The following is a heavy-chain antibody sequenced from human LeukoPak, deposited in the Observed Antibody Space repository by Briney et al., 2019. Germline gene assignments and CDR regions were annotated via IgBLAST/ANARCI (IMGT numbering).Heavy chain of an antibody. D-gene: IGHD3-16*01. CDR3: AKDGIHDGGTIGY. Sequence: QTGGSLRLSCAASGFTFSSYGMHWVRQAPGKGLEWVAVIWYDGSNKYYADSVKGRFTISRDNSKNTLYLQMNSLRAEDTAVYYCAKDGIHDGGTIGYWGQGTLVTVSS. CDR1: GFTFSSYG. V-gene: IGHV3-30*02. J-gene: IGHJ4*02. CDR2: IWYDGSNK.